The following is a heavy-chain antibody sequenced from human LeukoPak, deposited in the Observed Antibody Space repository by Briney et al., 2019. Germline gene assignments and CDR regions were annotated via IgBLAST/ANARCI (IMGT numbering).Heavy chain of an antibody. CDR1: GYTFTGYY. J-gene: IGHJ3*02. V-gene: IGHV1-2*02. CDR2: INPNSGGT. D-gene: IGHD2-21*02. Sequence: ASVKVSCKASGYTFTGYYMHWVRQAPGQGLEWMGWINPNSGGTNYAQKFQGRVTMTRDTSISTAYMELSRLRSDDTAVYYCARARWEYCGGDCFVPDAFDIWGQGTMVTVSS. CDR3: ARARWEYCGGDCFVPDAFDI.